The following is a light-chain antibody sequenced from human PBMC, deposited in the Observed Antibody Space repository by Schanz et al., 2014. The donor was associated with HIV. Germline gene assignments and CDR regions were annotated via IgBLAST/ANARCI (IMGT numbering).Light chain of an antibody. CDR2: DNI. J-gene: IGLJ1*01. Sequence: QSVLTQPHSASGTPGQRVTITCSGSRSNIGADYDVLRFQDLPGRAPKLLIFDNINRPSGVPDRFSGSESGTSPSLAITGLQAEDEGDYYCQSYDSSLSGYVFGTGTKLTVL. V-gene: IGLV1-40*01. CDR3: QSYDSSLSGYV. CDR1: RSNIGADYD.